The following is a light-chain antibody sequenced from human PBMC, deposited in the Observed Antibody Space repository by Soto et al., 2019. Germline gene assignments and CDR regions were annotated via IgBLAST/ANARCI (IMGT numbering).Light chain of an antibody. CDR1: QSVSNF. Sequence: ETVLTQSPATLSLFPGERATLSCRASQSVSNFLAWYQQKPGQAPRLLIYDASNRATGIPARFSGSGSGTDFTLTISSLEPEDFAVYYCQQRSYWPPRYTFGQGTKLEIK. J-gene: IGKJ2*01. V-gene: IGKV3-11*01. CDR2: DAS. CDR3: QQRSYWPPRYT.